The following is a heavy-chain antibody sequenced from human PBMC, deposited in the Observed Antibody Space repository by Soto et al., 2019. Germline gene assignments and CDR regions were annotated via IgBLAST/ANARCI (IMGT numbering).Heavy chain of an antibody. Sequence: PSETLSLTCTVSGGSISSYYCNWIRQPAGKGLEWIGRIYTTGSTNSNPSLKSRVTMSVDKSISTAYLQWSSLKASDAAVYYCARGNVANYFEPWGQGTLVTVSS. D-gene: IGHD1-7*01. CDR1: GGSISSYY. CDR2: IYTTGST. CDR3: ARGNVANYFEP. V-gene: IGHV4-4*07. J-gene: IGHJ5*02.